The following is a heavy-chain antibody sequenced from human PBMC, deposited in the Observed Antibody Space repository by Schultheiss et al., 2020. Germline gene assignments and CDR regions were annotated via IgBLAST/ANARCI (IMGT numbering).Heavy chain of an antibody. CDR2: ISSSSSYI. Sequence: GGSLRLSCAASGFTFSSYSMNWVRQAPGKGLEWVSSISSSSSYIYYADSVKGRFTISRDNAKNSLYLQMNSLRAEDTAVYYCARDPDSSSWGWFGREAAYYYGMDVWGQGTTVTVSS. CDR1: GFTFSSYS. D-gene: IGHD6-13*01. V-gene: IGHV3-21*01. CDR3: ARDPDSSSWGWFGREAAYYYGMDV. J-gene: IGHJ6*02.